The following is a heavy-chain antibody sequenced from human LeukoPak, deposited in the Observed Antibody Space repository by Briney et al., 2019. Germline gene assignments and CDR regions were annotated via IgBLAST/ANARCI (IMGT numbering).Heavy chain of an antibody. Sequence: GGSLRLSCAASGFTVSSNYMSWVRQAPGKGLEWVSVIYSGGSTYYADSVKGRFTISRDNSKNTLYLQMNSLRAEDTAVYYCASSESSNSDAFDIWGQGTMVTVSS. CDR1: GFTVSSNY. CDR2: IYSGGST. J-gene: IGHJ3*02. CDR3: ASSESSNSDAFDI. D-gene: IGHD1-26*01. V-gene: IGHV3-66*01.